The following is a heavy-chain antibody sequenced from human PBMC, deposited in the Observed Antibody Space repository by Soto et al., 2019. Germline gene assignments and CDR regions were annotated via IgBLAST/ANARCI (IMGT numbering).Heavy chain of an antibody. CDR3: GHAYGGRSLY. CDR2: IYWDDSK. D-gene: IGHD1-26*01. J-gene: IGHJ4*02. Sequence: QITLKESGPTLVKPTQTLTLTCTFSGFSLTTDRVGVGWIRQPPGEALEWLAVIYWDDSKTYRPSLESRLTITKDTSKNQVAITMTNMDSLDTSTYYCGHAYGGRSLYWGQGTLVTVSS. CDR1: GFSLTTDRVG. V-gene: IGHV2-5*02.